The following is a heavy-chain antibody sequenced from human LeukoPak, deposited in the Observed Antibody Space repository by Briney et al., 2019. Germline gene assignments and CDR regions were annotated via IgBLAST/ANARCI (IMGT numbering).Heavy chain of an antibody. CDR2: IIPIFGTA. D-gene: IGHD1-1*01. J-gene: IGHJ3*02. CDR3: ARVNWSWGYAFDI. V-gene: IGHV1-69*13. Sequence: SVKVSCKVSGYTLTELSMHWVRQAPGKGLEWMGGIIPIFGTANYAQKFQGRVTITADESTSTAYMELSSLRSEDTAVYYCARVNWSWGYAFDIWGQGTMVTVSS. CDR1: GYTLTELS.